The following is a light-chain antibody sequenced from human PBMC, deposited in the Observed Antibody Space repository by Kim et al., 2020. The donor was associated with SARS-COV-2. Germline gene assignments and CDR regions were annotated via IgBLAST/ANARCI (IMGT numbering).Light chain of an antibody. V-gene: IGLV3-19*01. CDR2: GKN. CDR1: SLRSYY. Sequence: VALGQTVRITCQGDSLRSYYASWYQQTPGQAPVLVIYGKNNRPSGIPDRFSGSSSGNTASLTITGAQAEDEADYYCNSRDSSGPVVFGGGTQLTVL. CDR3: NSRDSSGPVV. J-gene: IGLJ2*01.